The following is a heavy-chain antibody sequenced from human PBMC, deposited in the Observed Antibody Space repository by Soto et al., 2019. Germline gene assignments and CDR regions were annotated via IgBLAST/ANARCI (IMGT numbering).Heavy chain of an antibody. CDR2: IWYDGSNK. Sequence: GGSLRLSCAASGFTFSSYGMHWVRQAPGKGLEWVAVIWYDGSNKYYADSVKGRFTISRDNSKNTLYLQMNSLRAEDTAVYYCARDYRSGSGWCLDYWGQGTLVTVSS. J-gene: IGHJ4*02. D-gene: IGHD6-19*01. CDR3: ARDYRSGSGWCLDY. CDR1: GFTFSSYG. V-gene: IGHV3-33*01.